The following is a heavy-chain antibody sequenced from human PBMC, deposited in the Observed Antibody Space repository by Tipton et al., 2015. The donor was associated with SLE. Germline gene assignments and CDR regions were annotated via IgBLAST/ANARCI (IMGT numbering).Heavy chain of an antibody. Sequence: SLRLSCAASGFTFSSYWMSWVRQAPGKGLEWVANIKQDGSEKYYVDPVKGRFTISRDNAKNSLYLQMNSLRAEDTAVYYCARALWFRFYFDYWGQGTLVTVSS. CDR2: IKQDGSEK. V-gene: IGHV3-7*01. D-gene: IGHD3-10*01. CDR1: GFTFSSYW. CDR3: ARALWFRFYFDY. J-gene: IGHJ4*02.